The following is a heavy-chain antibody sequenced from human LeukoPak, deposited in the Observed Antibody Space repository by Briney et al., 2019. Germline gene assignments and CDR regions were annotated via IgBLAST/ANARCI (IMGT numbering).Heavy chain of an antibody. CDR1: GVSISTYY. Sequence: SPSETLSLTCSVSGVSISTYYWIWIRQPPAKGLEWMGFFPYSGSTKYNPSLKSRVTMSVDTSKNQFSLKLSSVTAADTAVYYCARMYSGTSYYFDYWGQGTLVTVSS. J-gene: IGHJ4*02. D-gene: IGHD1-26*01. CDR2: FPYSGST. V-gene: IGHV4-59*01. CDR3: ARMYSGTSYYFDY.